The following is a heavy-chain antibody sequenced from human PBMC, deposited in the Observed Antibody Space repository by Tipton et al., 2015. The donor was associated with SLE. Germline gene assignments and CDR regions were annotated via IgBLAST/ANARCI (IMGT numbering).Heavy chain of an antibody. CDR3: ARDWGRVPPFVSRH. D-gene: IGHD3-16*01. Sequence: SLRLSCVGSEFIFSDYAMSWVRQAPGKGLEWVSSILAAGDTTYYSDSVKGRFTISRDNSKNTLFLQMNSLRPEDTALYFCARDWGRVPPFVSRHWGQGTLVSVSS. J-gene: IGHJ1*01. CDR1: EFIFSDYA. V-gene: IGHV3-23*01. CDR2: ILAAGDTT.